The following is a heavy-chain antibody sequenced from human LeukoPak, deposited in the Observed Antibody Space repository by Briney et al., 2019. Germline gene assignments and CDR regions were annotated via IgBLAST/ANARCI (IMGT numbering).Heavy chain of an antibody. D-gene: IGHD3-9*01. CDR3: AKADTGLRYFDWLLTRDAFDI. V-gene: IGHV3-23*01. Sequence: GGPLRLSCAASGFTFSSYAMSWVRQAPGKGLEWVSAISGSGGSTYYADSVKGRFTISRDNSKNTLYLQMNSLRAEDTAVYYCAKADTGLRYFDWLLTRDAFDIWGQGTMVTVSS. CDR1: GFTFSSYA. J-gene: IGHJ3*02. CDR2: ISGSGGST.